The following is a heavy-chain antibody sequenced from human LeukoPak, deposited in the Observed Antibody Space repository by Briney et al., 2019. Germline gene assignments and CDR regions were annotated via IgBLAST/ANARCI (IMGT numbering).Heavy chain of an antibody. Sequence: PSQTLSLTCTVSGGSISSGGYYWSWLRQHPGKGLEWIGYIYYSGSTNYNPSLKSRVTISVDTSKNQFSLKLSSVTAADTAVYYCARNSGSYGVEGYYYGMDVWGQGTTVTVSS. D-gene: IGHD1-26*01. J-gene: IGHJ6*02. CDR1: GGSISSGGYY. V-gene: IGHV4-61*08. CDR2: IYYSGST. CDR3: ARNSGSYGVEGYYYGMDV.